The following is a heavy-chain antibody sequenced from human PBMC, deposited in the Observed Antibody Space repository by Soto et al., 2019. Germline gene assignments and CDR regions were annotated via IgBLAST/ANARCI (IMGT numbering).Heavy chain of an antibody. CDR2: ISYDGSVISYHGSNQ. J-gene: IGHJ5*02. CDR1: GFTFSSYT. CDR3: ARGPSSSTYNWFDP. Sequence: ESVGGVVPPGRSLRLSCAASGFTFSSYTMHWVRQAPGKGLEWVAVISYDGSVISYHGSNQYYADSVKGRFTISRDDSKNTVYLQMYSLRPEDTGVYYCARGPSSSTYNWFDPWGQGTLVTVSS. V-gene: IGHV3-30-3*01. D-gene: IGHD6-13*01.